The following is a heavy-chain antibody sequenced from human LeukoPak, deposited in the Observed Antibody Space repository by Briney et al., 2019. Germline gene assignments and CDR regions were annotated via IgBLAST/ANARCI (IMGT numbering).Heavy chain of an antibody. CDR2: IGAYNGNT. CDR3: AREAAPSGYDSYYFDY. J-gene: IGHJ4*02. Sequence: GASVKVSCKASGYTFTSYGISWVRQAPGQGLEWMGWIGAYNGNTNYAQKLQGRVTMTTDTSTSTAYMELRSLRSDDTAGYYCAREAAPSGYDSYYFDYWGQGTLVTVSS. V-gene: IGHV1-18*01. CDR1: GYTFTSYG. D-gene: IGHD5-12*01.